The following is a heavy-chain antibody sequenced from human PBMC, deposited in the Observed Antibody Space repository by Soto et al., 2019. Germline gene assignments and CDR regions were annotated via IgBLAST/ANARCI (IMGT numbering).Heavy chain of an antibody. CDR1: GGSISSSSYY. CDR3: ARHRRVVTAILQIYYYYGMDV. Sequence: PSETLSLTCTVSGGSISSSSYYWGWIRQPPGKGLEWIGSIYYSGSTYYNPSLKSRVTISVDTSKNQFSLKLSSVTAADTAVYYCARHRRVVTAILQIYYYYGMDVWGQGTTLTVSS. V-gene: IGHV4-39*01. J-gene: IGHJ6*02. CDR2: IYYSGST. D-gene: IGHD2-21*02.